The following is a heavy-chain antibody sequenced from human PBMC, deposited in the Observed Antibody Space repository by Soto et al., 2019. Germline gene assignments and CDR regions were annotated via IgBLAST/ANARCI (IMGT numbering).Heavy chain of an antibody. J-gene: IGHJ4*02. V-gene: IGHV3-23*01. CDR3: AKTDNFDSDSSGWASRVDY. D-gene: IGHD6-19*01. CDR1: GFTFSNYV. CDR2: IRFSGSDT. Sequence: EVQLLESGGGLVQPGGSLRLSCAASGFTFSNYVMTWLRQAPGKGLEWVSSIRFSGSDTFYADSVKGRFTVSRDNSKNTLFLQMNSLRAEDTAVYYCAKTDNFDSDSSGWASRVDYWGQGTLVTISS.